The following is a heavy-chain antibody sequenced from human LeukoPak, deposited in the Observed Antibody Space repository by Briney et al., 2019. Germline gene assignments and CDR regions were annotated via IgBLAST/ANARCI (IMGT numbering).Heavy chain of an antibody. J-gene: IGHJ2*01. V-gene: IGHV3-11*01. CDR2: ISSSEKTI. Sequence: PGGSLRLSCAASGFSFSDYYMTWLRQAPGKGLECVSYISSSEKTIYYADSVKGRFTISRDNAKNALYLQMNSLRVEGTAVYYCAREWDRLGYFDLWGRGTLITVSS. CDR3: AREWDRLGYFDL. D-gene: IGHD1-26*01. CDR1: GFSFSDYY.